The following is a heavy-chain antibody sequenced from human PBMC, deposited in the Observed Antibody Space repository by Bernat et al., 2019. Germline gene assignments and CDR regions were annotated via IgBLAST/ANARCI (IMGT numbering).Heavy chain of an antibody. D-gene: IGHD2-2*01. CDR2: IKQDGSEK. Sequence: EVQLVESGGGLVQPGGSLRLSCAASGFTFSSYWMSWVRQAPGKGLEWVANIKQDGSEKYYVDSVKGRFTISRHNAKNSLYLQMNSLRAEDTAAYYCANTTGLYYYYMDVWGKGTTVTVSS. J-gene: IGHJ6*03. CDR1: GFTFSSYW. CDR3: ANTTGLYYYYMDV. V-gene: IGHV3-7*03.